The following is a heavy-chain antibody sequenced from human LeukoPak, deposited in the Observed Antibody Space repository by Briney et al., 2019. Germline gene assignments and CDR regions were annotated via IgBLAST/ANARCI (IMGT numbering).Heavy chain of an antibody. D-gene: IGHD1-26*01. V-gene: IGHV1-2*02. Sequence: ASVKVSCKASGYTFTDYYIHWVRQAPGQGLEWMGWINPNSGGTNYAQKFQGRVTMTRDTSITTAYMELSRLTSDDTAVYYCARDRTPYSGSYYGDYWGQGTLVTVSS. J-gene: IGHJ4*02. CDR1: GYTFTDYY. CDR2: INPNSGGT. CDR3: ARDRTPYSGSYYGDY.